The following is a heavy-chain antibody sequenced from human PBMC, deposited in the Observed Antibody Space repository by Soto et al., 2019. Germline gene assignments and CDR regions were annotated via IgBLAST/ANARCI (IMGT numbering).Heavy chain of an antibody. J-gene: IGHJ4*02. D-gene: IGHD1-26*01. V-gene: IGHV3-23*01. Sequence: GGSLRRYCAASRFTFSNYAMSWVRQAPGKGLEWVSTISASGGSTYYADSVKGRFTISRDNSKNTLYLQMNSLRAEDTAVYYCAKDSVGAVGGYCFDYWGQGSLFTVSS. CDR2: ISASGGST. CDR1: RFTFSNYA. CDR3: AKDSVGAVGGYCFDY.